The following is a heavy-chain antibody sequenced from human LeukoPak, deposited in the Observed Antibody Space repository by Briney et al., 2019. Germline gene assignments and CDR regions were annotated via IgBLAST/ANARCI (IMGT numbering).Heavy chain of an antibody. Sequence: SQTLSLTCTVSGGSISSGDYYWSWTRQPPGKGLEWIGYIYYSGSTYYNPSLKSRLTISVDTSKNQFSLKLSSVTAADTAVYYCARVGDIVVVPAAIPFDPWGQGTLVTVSS. CDR1: GGSISSGDYY. J-gene: IGHJ5*02. V-gene: IGHV4-30-4*08. CDR3: ARVGDIVVVPAAIPFDP. D-gene: IGHD2-2*01. CDR2: IYYSGST.